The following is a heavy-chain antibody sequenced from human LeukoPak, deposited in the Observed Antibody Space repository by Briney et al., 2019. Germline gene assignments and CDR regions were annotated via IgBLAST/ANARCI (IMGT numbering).Heavy chain of an antibody. CDR1: GFTFSSYG. CDR3: ARDLESFDI. CDR2: IWYDGSNK. V-gene: IGHV3-33*01. J-gene: IGHJ3*02. Sequence: GGSLRLSCAASGFTFSSYGMHWVRQAPGKGLEWVAVIWYDGSNKYYADSVKGRFTISRDNSKNTLYLQMNSLGAEDTAVYYCARDLESFDIWGQGTMVTVSS.